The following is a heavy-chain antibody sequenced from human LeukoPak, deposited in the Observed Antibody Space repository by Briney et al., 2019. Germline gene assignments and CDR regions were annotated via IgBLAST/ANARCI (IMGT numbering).Heavy chain of an antibody. CDR2: ISAYNGNT. Sequence: ASVKVSCKASGYTFTSYGISWVRQAPGQGLEWMGWISAYNGNTNYAQKLQGRVTMTTDTSASTAYMELRSLRSDDTAVYYCARGYNYYDSSGYYAPYFDYWGQGTLVTVSS. V-gene: IGHV1-18*01. J-gene: IGHJ4*02. D-gene: IGHD3-22*01. CDR3: ARGYNYYDSSGYYAPYFDY. CDR1: GYTFTSYG.